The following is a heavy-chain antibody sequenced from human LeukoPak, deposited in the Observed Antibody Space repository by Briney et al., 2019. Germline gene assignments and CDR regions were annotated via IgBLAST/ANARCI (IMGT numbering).Heavy chain of an antibody. V-gene: IGHV4-38-2*02. Sequence: SETLSLTCTVSGYSISSGYYWGWIRQPPGKGLEWIGSIYHSGSTNYNPSLKSRVTISVDKSKNQFSLKLSSVTAADTAVYYCAREIAAAGTARGSGWFDPWGQGTLVTVSS. D-gene: IGHD6-13*01. CDR1: GYSISSGYY. CDR3: AREIAAAGTARGSGWFDP. CDR2: IYHSGST. J-gene: IGHJ5*02.